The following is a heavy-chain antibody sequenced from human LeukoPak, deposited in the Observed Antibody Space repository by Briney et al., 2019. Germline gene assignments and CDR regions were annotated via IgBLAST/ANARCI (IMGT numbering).Heavy chain of an antibody. Sequence: SETLSLTCTVSGGSISSYYWSWIRQPAGKGLEWIGRIYTSGSTNYNPSLKSRVTMSVDTSKNQFSLKLSSVTAADTAVYYCARDRGSSSWYFHYYYMDVWGKGTTVTISS. D-gene: IGHD6-13*01. CDR2: IYTSGST. J-gene: IGHJ6*03. CDR1: GGSISSYY. CDR3: ARDRGSSSWYFHYYYMDV. V-gene: IGHV4-4*07.